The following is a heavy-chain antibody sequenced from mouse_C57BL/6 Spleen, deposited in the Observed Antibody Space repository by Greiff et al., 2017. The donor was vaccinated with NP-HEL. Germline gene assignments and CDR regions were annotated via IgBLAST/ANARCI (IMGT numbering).Heavy chain of an antibody. CDR3: ARGEITTVVATRYFDV. CDR1: GYTFTSYW. Sequence: VQVVESGAELAKPGASVKLSCKASGYTFTSYWMHWVKQRPGQGLEWIGYINPSSGYTKYNQKFKDKATLTADKSSSTAYMQLSSLTYEDSAVYYCARGEITTVVATRYFDVWGTGTTVTVSS. J-gene: IGHJ1*03. D-gene: IGHD1-1*01. V-gene: IGHV1-7*01. CDR2: INPSSGYT.